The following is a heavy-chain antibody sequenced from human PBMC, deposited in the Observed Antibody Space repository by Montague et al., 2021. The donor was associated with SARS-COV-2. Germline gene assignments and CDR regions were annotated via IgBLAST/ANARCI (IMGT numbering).Heavy chain of an antibody. D-gene: IGHD3-10*01. V-gene: IGHV4-39*07. CDR1: GGSISSSNYY. J-gene: IGHJ6*02. CDR2: MYYSGST. CDR3: ARDDIVLQGVTKGMDV. Sequence: SETLSLTCTVSGGSISSSNYYWGWIRQPPVKWLEWIGNMYYSGSTYYNPSLKSRVTISIDTSKNQFSLKLSSVTAADTAVYYCARDDIVLQGVTKGMDVWGQGTTVTVSS.